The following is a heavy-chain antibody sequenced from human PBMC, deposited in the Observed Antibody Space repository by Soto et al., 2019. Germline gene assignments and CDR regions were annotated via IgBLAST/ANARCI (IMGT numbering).Heavy chain of an antibody. V-gene: IGHV1-46*01. J-gene: IGHJ6*02. CDR2: INPSGGST. Sequence: SVKVSFKASGYTFTSYYMHWVRQAPGQGLEWMGIINPSGGSTSYAQKFQGRVTMTRDTSTSTVYMELSSLRSEDTAVYYCASSWTEGIYYYYYGMDVWGQGTTVTVSS. D-gene: IGHD6-13*01. CDR1: GYTFTSYY. CDR3: ASSWTEGIYYYYYGMDV.